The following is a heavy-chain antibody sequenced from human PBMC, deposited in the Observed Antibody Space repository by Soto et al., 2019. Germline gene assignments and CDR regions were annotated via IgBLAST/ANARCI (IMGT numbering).Heavy chain of an antibody. D-gene: IGHD1-26*01. CDR3: ARLGPLGGVTFNS. V-gene: IGHV4-4*02. CDR2: IYYSGRT. CDR1: GGSVRSSYW. Sequence: QVQLQESGPGLVKPSGTLSLTCAVSGGSVRSSYWWGWVRQAPGKGLEWIGEIYYSGRTEYNPSLESRVTISVDKSKNEFSLRLTSVTAAATALYFCARLGPLGGVTFNSWGQGKLVTVSS. J-gene: IGHJ5*01.